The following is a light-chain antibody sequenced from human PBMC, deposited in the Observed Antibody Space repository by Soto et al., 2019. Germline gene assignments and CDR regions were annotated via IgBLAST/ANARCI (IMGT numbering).Light chain of an antibody. J-gene: IGKJ4*01. V-gene: IGKV1-5*01. CDR2: SAS. CDR1: HSISTW. Sequence: DIQMTQSPSTLSASVGDRVIITCRASHSISTWLAWYQKKPGEGPKLITYSASTLQSGIPSRCSGSGSGTEFTRTICGLQSDDFATYYGRQYDGNFGGGTRVEIK. CDR3: RQYDGN.